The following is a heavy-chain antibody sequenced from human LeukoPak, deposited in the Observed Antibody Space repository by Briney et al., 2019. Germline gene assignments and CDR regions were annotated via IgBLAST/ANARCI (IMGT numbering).Heavy chain of an antibody. CDR2: IKQDGSEK. V-gene: IGHV3-7*01. D-gene: IGHD2-8*01. J-gene: IGHJ4*02. CDR1: GFTFSHYW. CDR3: ARARWVNGLYYFDY. Sequence: PGGSLGLSCAASGFTFSHYWMSWVRQAPGKGLEWVANIKQDGSEKYYVDSVKGRFSISRDNAQNSLYLQMNSLRAEDTAMYYCARARWVNGLYYFDYWGQGTLVTVSS.